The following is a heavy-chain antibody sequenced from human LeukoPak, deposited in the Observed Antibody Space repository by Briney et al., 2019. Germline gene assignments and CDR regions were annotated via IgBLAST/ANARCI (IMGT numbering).Heavy chain of an antibody. CDR2: IYTSGST. CDR3: ARTPIYYFDNSGYYN. J-gene: IGHJ4*02. CDR1: GGSITNSSYY. Sequence: SETLSLTCSVSGGSITNSSYYWNWIRQPAGKELEWIGRIYTSGSTNYNPSLKSRVTMSVDTSKKQFSLRLSSVTAADTAVYYCARTPIYYFDNSGYYNWGQGTLVTVSS. V-gene: IGHV4-61*02. D-gene: IGHD3-22*01.